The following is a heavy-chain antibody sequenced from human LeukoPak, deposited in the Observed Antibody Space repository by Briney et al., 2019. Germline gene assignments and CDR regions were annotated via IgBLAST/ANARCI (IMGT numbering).Heavy chain of an antibody. Sequence: PSETLSLTCAVYGGSFSGYYWSWIRQPPGKGLEWIGEINHSGSTNYNPSLKSRVTISVDTSKNQFSLKLSSVTAAGTAVYYCARGKAMVRGVISYYYYYGMDVWGQGTTVTVSS. CDR3: ARGKAMVRGVISYYYYYGMDV. CDR1: GGSFSGYY. J-gene: IGHJ6*02. D-gene: IGHD3-10*01. V-gene: IGHV4-34*01. CDR2: INHSGST.